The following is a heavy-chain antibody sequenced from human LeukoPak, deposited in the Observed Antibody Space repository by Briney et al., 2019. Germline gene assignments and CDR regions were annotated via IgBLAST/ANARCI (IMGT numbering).Heavy chain of an antibody. J-gene: IGHJ4*02. Sequence: GESLKISCKGSGYSFTSYWISWVRQMPGKGLEWMGRIDPSDSYTNYSPSFQGHVTISADKSISTAYLQWSSLKASDTAMCYCARQRVAGRYYFDCWGQGTLVTVSS. CDR2: IDPSDSYT. D-gene: IGHD6-19*01. CDR3: ARQRVAGRYYFDC. V-gene: IGHV5-10-1*01. CDR1: GYSFTSYW.